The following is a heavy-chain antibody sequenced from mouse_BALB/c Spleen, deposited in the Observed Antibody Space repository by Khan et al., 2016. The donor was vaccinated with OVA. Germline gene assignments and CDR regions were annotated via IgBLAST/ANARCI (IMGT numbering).Heavy chain of an antibody. Sequence: IQLVQSGPELAKPGTSVKISCKASGYSFTGYFMNWVMQSHGKSLEWIGRINPHIGETFYNQKFKGKATLTVDESSSTAHMELRSLASEDSAVYYCTRIYRSDFDYWGQGTTLTVSS. D-gene: IGHD1-1*01. CDR3: TRIYRSDFDY. V-gene: IGHV1-20*02. J-gene: IGHJ2*01. CDR1: GYSFTGYF. CDR2: INPHIGET.